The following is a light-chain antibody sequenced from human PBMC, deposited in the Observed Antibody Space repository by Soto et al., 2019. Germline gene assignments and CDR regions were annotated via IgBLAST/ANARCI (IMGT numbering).Light chain of an antibody. Sequence: ILLTQSPGTLSLPQGERATLSWRDSQSVSSSYLAWYQQKPGQAPRLFIYGASSRATGIRDRFAGSASGPEVTLTISRLQYEDWAVYYCWQYYRTPRSFGQATKLDIK. CDR1: QSVSSSY. CDR2: GAS. CDR3: WQYYRTPRS. V-gene: IGKV3-20*01. J-gene: IGKJ1*01.